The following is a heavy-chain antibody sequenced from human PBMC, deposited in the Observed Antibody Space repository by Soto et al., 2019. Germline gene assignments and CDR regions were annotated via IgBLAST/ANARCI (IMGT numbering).Heavy chain of an antibody. D-gene: IGHD3-22*01. CDR3: AHTLRYYYDSSGYYGDY. CDR1: GFSLSTSGVG. V-gene: IGHV2-5*02. J-gene: IGHJ4*02. CDR2: IYWDDDK. Sequence: QITLKESGPTLVKPTQTLTLTCTFSGFSLSTSGVGVGWIRQPPGKALEWLALIYWDDDKRYSPSLKSRLTITKXXPXNXXVLTMTNMDPVDTATYYCAHTLRYYYDSSGYYGDYWGQGTLVTVSS.